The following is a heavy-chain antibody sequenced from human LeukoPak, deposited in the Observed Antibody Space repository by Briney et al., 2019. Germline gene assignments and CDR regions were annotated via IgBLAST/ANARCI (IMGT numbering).Heavy chain of an antibody. J-gene: IGHJ5*02. V-gene: IGHV4-61*01. CDR2: IYYSGST. CDR3: ARGPPFWSGYRPFDP. Sequence: PSETLSLTCTVSGGSVSSGSYYWSWIRQPPGKGLEWIGYIYYSGSTNYNPSLKSRVTISVDTSKNQFSLKLSSVTAADTAVYYCARGPPFWSGYRPFDPWGQGTLVTVSS. D-gene: IGHD3-3*01. CDR1: GGSVSSGSYY.